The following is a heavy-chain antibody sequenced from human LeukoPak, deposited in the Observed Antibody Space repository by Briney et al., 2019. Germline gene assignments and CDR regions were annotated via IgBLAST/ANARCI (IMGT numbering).Heavy chain of an antibody. D-gene: IGHD2-2*01. J-gene: IGHJ4*02. CDR1: GFTFSSYW. V-gene: IGHV3-74*01. CDR3: AKSFLVVPALADS. Sequence: PGGSLRLSCAASGFTFSSYWMHWVRQAPGKGLVWVSRINSDGSSTSYADSVKGRFTISRDNAKNTLYLQMNSLRVEDTAVYFCAKSFLVVPALADSWGQGTLVTVYS. CDR2: INSDGSST.